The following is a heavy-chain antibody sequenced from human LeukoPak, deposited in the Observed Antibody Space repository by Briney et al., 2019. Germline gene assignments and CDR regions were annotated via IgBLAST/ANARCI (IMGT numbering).Heavy chain of an antibody. CDR1: GGSFSGYY. J-gene: IGHJ3*02. Sequence: SETLSLTCAVYGGSFSGYYWSWIRQTPGKGLEWIGEINHSGSTNYNPSLKSRVTISVDTSKNQFSLKLSSVTAADTAVYYCARGLKTYYYGSGSQGEAFDIWGQGTMVTVSS. D-gene: IGHD3-10*01. CDR2: INHSGST. V-gene: IGHV4-34*01. CDR3: ARGLKTYYYGSGSQGEAFDI.